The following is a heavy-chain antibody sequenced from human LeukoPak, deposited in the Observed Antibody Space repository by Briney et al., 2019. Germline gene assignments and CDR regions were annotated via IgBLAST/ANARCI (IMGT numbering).Heavy chain of an antibody. CDR2: ISGSGGST. CDR3: AREHYDFWSGAWGVARYYYYYMDV. V-gene: IGHV3-23*01. D-gene: IGHD3-3*01. J-gene: IGHJ6*03. CDR1: GFTFSSYA. Sequence: GGSLRLSCAASGFTFSSYAMSWVRQAPGKGLEWVSAISGSGGSTYYADSVKGRFTISRDNAKNSLYLQMNSLRAEDTAVYYCAREHYDFWSGAWGVARYYYYYMDVWGKGTTVTVSS.